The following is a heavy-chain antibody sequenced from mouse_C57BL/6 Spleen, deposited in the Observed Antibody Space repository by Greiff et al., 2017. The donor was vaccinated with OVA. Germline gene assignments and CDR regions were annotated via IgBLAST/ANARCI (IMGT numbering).Heavy chain of an antibody. CDR1: GYTFTSYW. CDR2: IDPSDSYT. J-gene: IGHJ2*01. Sequence: QVQLKESGAELVMPGASVKLSCKASGYTFTSYWMHWVKQRPGQGLEWIGEIDPSDSYTNYNQKFKGKSTLTVDKSSSTAYMQLSSLTSEDSAVYYCARRGSVLLFDYWGQGTTLTVSS. CDR3: ARRGSVLLFDY. D-gene: IGHD1-1*01. V-gene: IGHV1-69*01.